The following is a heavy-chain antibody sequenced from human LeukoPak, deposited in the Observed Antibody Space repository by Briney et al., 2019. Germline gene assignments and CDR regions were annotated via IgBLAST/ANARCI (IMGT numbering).Heavy chain of an antibody. V-gene: IGHV3-48*04. J-gene: IGHJ4*02. CDR1: GFTFSSYA. CDR3: GRDKED. Sequence: PGGSLRLYCAASGFTFSSYAMSWVRQAPGKGLEWVSYISSLSTSIYYTDSVKGRFTISRDNAKNSLYLQMNNLRAEETAVYYGGRDKEDWGQGTLVTVSS. CDR2: ISSLSTSI.